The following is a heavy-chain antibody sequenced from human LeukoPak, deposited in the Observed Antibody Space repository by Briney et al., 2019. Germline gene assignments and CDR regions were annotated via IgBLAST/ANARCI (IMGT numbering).Heavy chain of an antibody. CDR3: ASPKNYYDSSGYFLGSPPDY. D-gene: IGHD3-22*01. CDR1: EFTFTTYS. V-gene: IGHV3-21*01. J-gene: IGHJ4*02. CDR2: ISGSSSYI. Sequence: GGSLRLSCAASEFTFTTYSMSWVRQAPGKGLEWVSSISGSSSYIYYADSVKGRFTISRDNAKNSLFLQMNSLRAEDTAVYYCASPKNYYDSSGYFLGSPPDYWGQGTLVTVSS.